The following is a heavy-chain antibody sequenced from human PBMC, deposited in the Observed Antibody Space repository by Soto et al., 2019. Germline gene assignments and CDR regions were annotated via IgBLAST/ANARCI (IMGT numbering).Heavy chain of an antibody. CDR3: ARGVGSSKFFDY. J-gene: IGHJ4*02. CDR2: INHSGST. CDR1: GGSFSGYY. Sequence: KPSETLSLTCAVYGGSFSGYYWSWIRQPPGKGLEWIGEINHSGSTNYNPSLKSRVTISVDTSKNQFSLKLSSVTAADTAVYYCARGVGSSKFFDYWGQGTLVTV. V-gene: IGHV4-34*01. D-gene: IGHD6-6*01.